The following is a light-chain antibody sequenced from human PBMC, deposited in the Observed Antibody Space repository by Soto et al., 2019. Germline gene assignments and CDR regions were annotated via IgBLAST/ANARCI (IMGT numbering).Light chain of an antibody. CDR3: QQYSNWPRT. CDR1: QSVSSY. Sequence: EIVLTQSPGTLSVSPGERATLSCRASQSVSSYLAWYQQKPGQPPRLLIQGASTRATGIPARFSGSGSGTEFTLTISSLQSEDFVVYFCQQYSNWPRTFGQGTKVDIK. J-gene: IGKJ1*01. CDR2: GAS. V-gene: IGKV3-15*01.